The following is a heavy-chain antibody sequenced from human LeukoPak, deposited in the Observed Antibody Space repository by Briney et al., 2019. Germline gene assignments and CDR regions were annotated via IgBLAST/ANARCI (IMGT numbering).Heavy chain of an antibody. Sequence: GGSLRLSCAASGFTFSSYGMHWVRQAPGKGLEWVAVISYDGSNKYYADSVKGRFTISRDNSKNTPYLQMNSLRAEDTAVYYCAKAPIGYTIFGVRDSYFDYWGQGTLVTVSS. CDR3: AKAPIGYTIFGVRDSYFDY. J-gene: IGHJ4*02. V-gene: IGHV3-30*18. CDR2: ISYDGSNK. CDR1: GFTFSSYG. D-gene: IGHD3-3*01.